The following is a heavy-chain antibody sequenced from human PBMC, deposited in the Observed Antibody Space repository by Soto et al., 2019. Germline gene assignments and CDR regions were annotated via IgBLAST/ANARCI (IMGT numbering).Heavy chain of an antibody. CDR2: ISAAGDP. CDR1: GFTFRNYD. CDR3: ARTDRDFYGLDV. J-gene: IGHJ6*02. Sequence: EVQLVESGGGLVQPGGSLRLSCEASGFTFRNYDMHWVRQGTRKVLEWVSGISAAGDPDYADSVEGRFTISRENAQNSFFLQMNSLRVGDTAVYYCARTDRDFYGLDVWGQGTTVIVSS. V-gene: IGHV3-13*05.